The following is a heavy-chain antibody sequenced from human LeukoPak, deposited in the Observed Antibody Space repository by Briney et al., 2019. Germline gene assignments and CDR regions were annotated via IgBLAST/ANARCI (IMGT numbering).Heavy chain of an antibody. CDR3: ARAYSSSWYYFDY. CDR2: IYYSGST. CDR1: GDSISSTTYY. Sequence: PSETLSLTCTVSGDSISSTTYYCAWIRQPPGKGLEWIGSIYYSGSTYYNPSLKSRVTISVDTSKNQFSLKLSSVTAADTAVYYCARAYSSSWYYFDYWGQGTLVTVSS. V-gene: IGHV4-39*07. D-gene: IGHD6-13*01. J-gene: IGHJ4*02.